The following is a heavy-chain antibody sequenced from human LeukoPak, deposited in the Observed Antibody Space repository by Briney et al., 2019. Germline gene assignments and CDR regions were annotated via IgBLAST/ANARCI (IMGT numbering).Heavy chain of an antibody. J-gene: IGHJ4*02. CDR3: AKDQSVVTPLNY. D-gene: IGHD4-23*01. CDR2: INPNSGDT. V-gene: IGHV1-2*02. CDR1: GYTFTGYY. Sequence: ASVKVSCKASGYTFTGYYMHWVRQAPGQGLEWMGWINPNSGDTNYAQKFQGRVTMTRDTSISTAYMELSRLRSDDTAVYYCAKDQSVVTPLNYWGQGTLVTVSS.